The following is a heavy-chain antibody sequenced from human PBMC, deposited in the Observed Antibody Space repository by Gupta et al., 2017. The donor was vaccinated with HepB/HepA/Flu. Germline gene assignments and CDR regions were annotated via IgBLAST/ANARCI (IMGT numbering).Heavy chain of an antibody. J-gene: IGHJ3*02. CDR3: ARGSGSSTRALDI. V-gene: IGHV3-7*01. Sequence: EVQLVESGGGLVQPGGSLRLSCAASGFTFSSHWMNWVRQAPGKGLEWLANIKQDGSERKYVDAVKGRFTISRDNAMDSMYLQMNSLRAEDTAVYYCARGSGSSTRALDIWGQGTVVTVSS. CDR2: IKQDGSER. D-gene: IGHD2-2*01. CDR1: GFTFSSHW.